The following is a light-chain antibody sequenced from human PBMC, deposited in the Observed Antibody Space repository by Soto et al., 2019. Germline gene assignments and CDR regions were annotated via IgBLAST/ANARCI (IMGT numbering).Light chain of an antibody. CDR2: GAS. CDR3: QQYNNWPPYT. Sequence: EIVMTQSPATLSVSPGERATLSCRASQSVSSNLAWYQQKPGQAPRLLIYGASTRAPGVPARFSGSGSGTEFSLTIGSLQSEDFAVYSCQQYNNWPPYTFGQGTKLEIK. V-gene: IGKV3-15*01. J-gene: IGKJ2*01. CDR1: QSVSSN.